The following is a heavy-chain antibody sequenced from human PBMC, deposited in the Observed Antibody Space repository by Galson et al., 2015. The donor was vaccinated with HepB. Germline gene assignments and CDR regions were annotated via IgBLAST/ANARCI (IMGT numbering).Heavy chain of an antibody. CDR2: ISGSGGSA. V-gene: IGHV3-23*01. D-gene: IGHD2-2*01. Sequence: SLRISCAASGFKFNNYAMSWVRQAPGKGLEWVSAISGSGGSAYYADSVKGRFTISRDNSKNTLYLQMNSLRAEDTAVYYCAKGRYCSSISCAIDYWGQGTLVTVSS. CDR3: AKGRYCSSISCAIDY. CDR1: GFKFNNYA. J-gene: IGHJ4*02.